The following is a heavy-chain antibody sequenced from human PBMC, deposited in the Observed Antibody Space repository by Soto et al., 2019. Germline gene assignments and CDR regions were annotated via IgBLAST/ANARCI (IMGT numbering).Heavy chain of an antibody. CDR1: GDSVSSNSAA. V-gene: IGHV6-1*01. CDR2: TYYRSKWYN. D-gene: IGHD6-19*01. J-gene: IGHJ5*02. Sequence: SPTLSLTCAISGDSVSSNSAASNWIRQSPSRGLEWLGRTYYRSKWYNDYAVSVKSRITINLDTSKNQFSLQLNSVTPEDTAVYYCARELLEVSRKWLVTSGLHNWFDPWGQGTLVTVSS. CDR3: ARELLEVSRKWLVTSGLHNWFDP.